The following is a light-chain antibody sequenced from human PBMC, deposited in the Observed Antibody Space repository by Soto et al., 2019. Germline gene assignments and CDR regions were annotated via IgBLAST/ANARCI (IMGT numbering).Light chain of an antibody. CDR3: QQRSNWPWT. V-gene: IGKV3-11*01. CDR1: QSVSSS. J-gene: IGKJ1*01. CDR2: GAS. Sequence: EIVLTQSPATLSLSPGERATLSCRASQSVSSSLAWYQQKPGQAPRLLIYGASNGAAGIPARFSGTGSGTDFTLTISSLEPEDFAVYYCQQRSNWPWTFGQGTKVDIK.